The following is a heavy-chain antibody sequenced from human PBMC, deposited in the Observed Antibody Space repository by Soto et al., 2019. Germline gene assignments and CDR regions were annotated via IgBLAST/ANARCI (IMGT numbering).Heavy chain of an antibody. V-gene: IGHV3-33*01. D-gene: IGHD5-12*01. CDR2: ISFDGTKK. J-gene: IGHJ3*01. Sequence: QVQLVESGGGVIQPGRSLRLSCAASGFTFSNYGMNWVRQAPGKGLEWVAVISFDGTKKYYADSLKGRFTISRDNSRNTLSLQMNSLRAEDTALYYCATTEYHGYDSGAFDFWGQGTMVTVSS. CDR3: ATTEYHGYDSGAFDF. CDR1: GFTFSNYG.